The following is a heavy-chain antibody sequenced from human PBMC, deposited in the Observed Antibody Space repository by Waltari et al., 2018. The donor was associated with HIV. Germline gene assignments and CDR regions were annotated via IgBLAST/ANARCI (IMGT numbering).Heavy chain of an antibody. V-gene: IGHV4-59*01. CDR2: IYYTGST. D-gene: IGHD6-19*01. Sequence: QVHLQESGPGLVKASETLSLTCSVSGGSIRGDYWSWIRQPPGKGLEWIGYIYYTGSTNDNPSLKRRITMSLSPSKTQFSLKVNSVTSADTGVYYCAKESWAHSSGWQFDYWGPGILVTVSS. CDR1: GGSIRGDY. J-gene: IGHJ4*02. CDR3: AKESWAHSSGWQFDY.